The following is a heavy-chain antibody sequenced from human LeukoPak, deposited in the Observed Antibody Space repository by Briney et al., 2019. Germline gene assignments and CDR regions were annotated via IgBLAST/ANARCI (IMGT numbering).Heavy chain of an antibody. J-gene: IGHJ4*02. V-gene: IGHV4-39*01. CDR1: GGSISSSSYY. CDR3: ARRGIVGAKGDY. CDR2: ICYSGST. D-gene: IGHD1-26*01. Sequence: SETLSLTCTVSGGSISSSSYYWGWIRQPPGKGLEWIGSICYSGSTYYNPSLKSRVTISVDTSKNQFSLKLSSVTAADTAVYYCARRGIVGAKGDYWGQGTLVTVSS.